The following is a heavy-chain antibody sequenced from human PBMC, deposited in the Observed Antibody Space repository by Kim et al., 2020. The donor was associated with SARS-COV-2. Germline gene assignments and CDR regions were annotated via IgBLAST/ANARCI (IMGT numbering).Heavy chain of an antibody. CDR1: GGSISSGGYY. Sequence: SETLSLTCTVSGGSISSGGYYWSWIRQHPGKGLEWIGYIYYSGSTYYNPSLKSRVTISVDTSKNQFSLKLSSVTAADTAVYYCARIDEDYEGLAEYFQHWGQGTLVTVSS. V-gene: IGHV4-31*03. CDR2: IYYSGST. CDR3: ARIDEDYEGLAEYFQH. D-gene: IGHD4-17*01. J-gene: IGHJ1*01.